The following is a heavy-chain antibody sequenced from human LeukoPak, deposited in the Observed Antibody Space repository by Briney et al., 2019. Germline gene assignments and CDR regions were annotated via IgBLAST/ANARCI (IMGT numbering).Heavy chain of an antibody. CDR3: ARRRGRYSGDAFDI. D-gene: IGHD1-26*01. V-gene: IGHV5-51*01. Sequence: GESLKISCKGSGYSFATYWFGWVRQMPGKGLEWMGIIYPGDSDTRYSPSFQGQVTISADKSMSTAYLQWSSLKASDTAMYYCARRRGRYSGDAFDIWGQGTMVTVSS. J-gene: IGHJ3*02. CDR1: GYSFATYW. CDR2: IYPGDSDT.